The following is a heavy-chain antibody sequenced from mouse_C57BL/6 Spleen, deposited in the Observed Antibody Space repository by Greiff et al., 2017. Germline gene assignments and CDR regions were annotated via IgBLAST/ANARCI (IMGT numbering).Heavy chain of an antibody. CDR2: INPNNGGT. CDR1: GYTFTDYN. D-gene: IGHD1-1*01. CDR3: ARRVYYYGSSSAWFAY. V-gene: IGHV1-22*01. J-gene: IGHJ3*01. Sequence: VQLQQSGPELVKPGASVKMSCKASGYTFTDYNMHWVKQSHGKSLEWIGYINPNNGGTSYNQKFKGKATLTVNKSSSTAYMELRSLTSEDSAVYYCARRVYYYGSSSAWFAYWGQGTLVTVSA.